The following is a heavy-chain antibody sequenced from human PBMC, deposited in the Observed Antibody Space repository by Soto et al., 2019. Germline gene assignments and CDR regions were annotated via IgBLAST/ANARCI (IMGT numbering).Heavy chain of an antibody. CDR1: GFTFSSYA. CDR2: ISGSGDNT. J-gene: IGHJ4*02. CDR3: AKPYSSSWYGPFDY. V-gene: IGHV3-23*01. D-gene: IGHD6-13*01. Sequence: PGGSLRLSCAASGFTFSSYAMSWVRQAPGEGLEWVSTISGSGDNTFYADSVKGRFTISRDNSKNTLYLPMSSLRAEDTAVYYCAKPYSSSWYGPFDYWGQGTLVTVSS.